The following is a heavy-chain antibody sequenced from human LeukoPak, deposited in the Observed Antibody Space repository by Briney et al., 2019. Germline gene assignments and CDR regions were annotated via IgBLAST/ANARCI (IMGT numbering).Heavy chain of an antibody. D-gene: IGHD2-21*02. CDR2: ISSNGGST. J-gene: IGHJ4*02. CDR3: VKDTYCGGDCYAYYFDY. V-gene: IGHV3-64D*09. CDR1: GFTFSSYA. Sequence: PGGSLRLSCAVSGFTFSSYAMHWVRQAPGKGLEYVSAISSNGGSTYYADSVKGRFTISRDNSKNTLYLQMSSLRAEDTAVYYCVKDTYCGGDCYAYYFDYWGQGTLVTVSS.